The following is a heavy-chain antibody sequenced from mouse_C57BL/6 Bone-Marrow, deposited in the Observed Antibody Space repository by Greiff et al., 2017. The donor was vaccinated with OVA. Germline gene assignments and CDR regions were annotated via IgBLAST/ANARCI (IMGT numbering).Heavy chain of an antibody. CDR3: AKLLRSLYWYFDV. V-gene: IGHV5-4*01. Sequence: EVQGVESGGGLVKPGGSLKLSCAASGFTFSSYAMSWVRQTPEKRLEWVATISDGGSYTYYPDNVKGRFTISRDNAKNNLYLQMSHLKSEDTAMYYCAKLLRSLYWYFDVWGTGTTVTVSS. CDR1: GFTFSSYA. CDR2: ISDGGSYT. J-gene: IGHJ1*03. D-gene: IGHD1-1*01.